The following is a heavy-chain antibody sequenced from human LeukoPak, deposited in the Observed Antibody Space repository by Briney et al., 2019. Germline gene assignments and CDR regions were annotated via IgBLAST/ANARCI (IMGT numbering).Heavy chain of an antibody. CDR2: IYYSGST. CDR3: ARNITFGGVIVIGQYFDY. V-gene: IGHV4-39*07. J-gene: IGHJ4*02. D-gene: IGHD3-16*02. CDR1: GGSISSSSYY. Sequence: SETLSLTCTVSGGSISSSSYYWGWIRQPPGKGLEWIGSIYYSGSTYYNPSLKSRVTISVDTSKNQFSLKLSSVTAADTAVYYCARNITFGGVIVIGQYFDYWGQGTLVTVSS.